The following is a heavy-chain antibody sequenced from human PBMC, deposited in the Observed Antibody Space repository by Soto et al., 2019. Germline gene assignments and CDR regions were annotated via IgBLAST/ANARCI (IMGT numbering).Heavy chain of an antibody. D-gene: IGHD1-1*01. CDR1: GFTFSSYS. CDR3: ARDLRWNDVGVY. Sequence: PGGSLRLSCAASGFTFSSYSMNWVRQAPGKGLEWVSSISSSSSYIYYAESVKGRFTISRDNAKNSLYLQMNSLRAEDTAVYYCARDLRWNDVGVYWGQGTLVTVSS. V-gene: IGHV3-21*01. CDR2: ISSSSSYI. J-gene: IGHJ4*02.